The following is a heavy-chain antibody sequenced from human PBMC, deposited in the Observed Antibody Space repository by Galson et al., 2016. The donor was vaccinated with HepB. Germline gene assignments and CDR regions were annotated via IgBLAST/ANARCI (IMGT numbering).Heavy chain of an antibody. CDR3: ARDGGPYGDYVLYYFDY. D-gene: IGHD4-17*01. J-gene: IGHJ4*02. CDR2: ISDSGGNT. V-gene: IGHV3-23*01. Sequence: SLRLSCAASEFSFRTSGMSWVRQAPGKGLEWVSSISDSGGNTYYADSVKGRFTISRDNSKNTLYLQMKSLSAEDTAVYYCARDGGPYGDYVLYYFDYWGQGTLVTVSS. CDR1: EFSFRTSG.